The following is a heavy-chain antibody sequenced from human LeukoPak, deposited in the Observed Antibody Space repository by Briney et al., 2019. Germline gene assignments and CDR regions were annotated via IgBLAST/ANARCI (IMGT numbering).Heavy chain of an antibody. V-gene: IGHV3-15*01. Sequence: GGSLRLSRAASGFTFSNAWMSWVRQAPGKGLEWVGRIKSKSDGGTTDYAAPVKGRFTISRDDSKNTLYLQMNSLKTEDTAVYYCTTEPWKYDILTGYSDYWGQGTLVTVSS. CDR1: GFTFSNAW. CDR2: IKSKSDGGTT. D-gene: IGHD3-9*01. J-gene: IGHJ4*02. CDR3: TTEPWKYDILTGYSDY.